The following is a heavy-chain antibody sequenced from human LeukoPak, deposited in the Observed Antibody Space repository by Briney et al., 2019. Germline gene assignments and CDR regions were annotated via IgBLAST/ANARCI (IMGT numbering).Heavy chain of an antibody. J-gene: IGHJ5*02. D-gene: IGHD5-24*01. V-gene: IGHV4-61*02. CDR2: IYTSGST. CDR1: GGSISSGSYY. CDR3: ARGVEMATINWFDP. Sequence: PSQTLSLTCTVSGGSISSGSYYWSWIRQPAGKGLEWIGRIYTSGSTNYNPSLKSRVTISVDTSKNQFSLKLSSVTAADTAVYYCARGVEMATINWFDPWGQGTLVTVSS.